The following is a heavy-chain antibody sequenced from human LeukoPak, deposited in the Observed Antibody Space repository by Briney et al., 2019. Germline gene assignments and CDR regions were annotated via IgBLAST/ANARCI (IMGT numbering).Heavy chain of an antibody. D-gene: IGHD3-22*01. V-gene: IGHV3-15*01. CDR1: GFTFSNAW. CDR2: IKSKTDGGTT. Sequence: GGSLRLSCAASGFTFSNAWMSWVRQAPGKGLEWVGRIKSKTDGGTTDYAAPVKGRFTISRDDSKNTLYLQMNSLKTQDTAVYYCTTDRSYDSSGYYYYYYYGMDVWGQGTTVTVSS. CDR3: TTDRSYDSSGYYYYYYYGMDV. J-gene: IGHJ6*02.